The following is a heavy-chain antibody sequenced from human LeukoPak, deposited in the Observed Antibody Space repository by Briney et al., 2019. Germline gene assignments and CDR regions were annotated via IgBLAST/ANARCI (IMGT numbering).Heavy chain of an antibody. CDR1: GFTFSSYG. CDR3: AKPIYDGDYDSGAFDI. D-gene: IGHD4-17*01. J-gene: IGHJ3*02. V-gene: IGHV3-30*18. CDR2: ILYDGSNK. Sequence: GRARRLSCAASGFTFSSYGMHWVRQAPGKGLEWVAVILYDGSNKYYADSVKGRFTISRDNSKNTLYLQMNSLRAEDTAVYYCAKPIYDGDYDSGAFDIWGQGTMVTVSS.